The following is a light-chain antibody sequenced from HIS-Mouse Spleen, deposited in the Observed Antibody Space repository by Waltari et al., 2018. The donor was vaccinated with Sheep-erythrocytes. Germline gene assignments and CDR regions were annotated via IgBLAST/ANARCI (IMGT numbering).Light chain of an antibody. V-gene: IGKV1-13*02. CDR3: QQYGSSPWT. J-gene: IGKJ1*01. CDR2: DAS. Sequence: AIQLTQSPSSLSASVGDRVSITCRASQGISSALAWYQQKPGKAPKLLIYDASSLESGVPSRFSGSGSGTDFTLTISSLQPEDFATYYCQQYGSSPWTFGQGTKVEIK. CDR1: QGISSA.